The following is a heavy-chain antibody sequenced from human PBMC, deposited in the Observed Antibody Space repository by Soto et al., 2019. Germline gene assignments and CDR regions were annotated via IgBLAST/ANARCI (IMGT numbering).Heavy chain of an antibody. CDR2: VSIGGST. V-gene: IGHV3-23*01. J-gene: IGHJ4*02. CDR3: AKRRGAGGHFDY. CDR1: GFTFSSYA. Sequence: GGSLRLSCAASGFTFSSYAMGWVRQGPGKGLEWVAVVSIGGSTHYADSVRGRFTISRDNSKNTLSLQMNSLTAGDTAVYFCAKRRGAGGHFDYWGQGALVTVSS. D-gene: IGHD2-15*01.